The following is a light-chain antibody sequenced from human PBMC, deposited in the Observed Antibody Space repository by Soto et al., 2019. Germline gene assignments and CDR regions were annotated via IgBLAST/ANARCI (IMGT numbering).Light chain of an antibody. V-gene: IGLV2-14*01. J-gene: IGLJ2*01. Sequence: QSALTQPASVSGSPGQSITISCTGTSSDVGGYNYVSCYQQHPGKAPKLMIYDVSNRPSGVSNRFSGSKSGNTASLTISGLQAEDEADYYCSSYASGSTPVVFGGGTKLTV. CDR2: DVS. CDR1: SSDVGGYNY. CDR3: SSYASGSTPVV.